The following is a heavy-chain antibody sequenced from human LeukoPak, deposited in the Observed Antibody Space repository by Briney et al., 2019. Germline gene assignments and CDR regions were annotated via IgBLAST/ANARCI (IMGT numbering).Heavy chain of an antibody. J-gene: IGHJ4*02. D-gene: IGHD3-22*01. Sequence: GESLEISCKGSGYSFTSYWIGWVRQMPGKGLEWMGIIYPGDSDTRYSPSFQGQVTISADKSISTAYLQWSSLKASDTAMYYCARLRPRDYYDSSGYFDYWGQGTLVTVSS. CDR1: GYSFTSYW. CDR2: IYPGDSDT. V-gene: IGHV5-51*01. CDR3: ARLRPRDYYDSSGYFDY.